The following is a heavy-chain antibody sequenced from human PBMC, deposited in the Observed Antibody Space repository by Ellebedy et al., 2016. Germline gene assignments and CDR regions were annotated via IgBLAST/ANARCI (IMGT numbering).Heavy chain of an antibody. CDR1: GFTFGDYA. CDR2: IRSKAYGGTT. D-gene: IGHD3-3*01. J-gene: IGHJ4*02. CDR3: TTEENPDFWSGYYQDY. V-gene: IGHV3-49*03. Sequence: GGSLRLSXTASGFTFGDYAMSWFRQAPGKGLEWVGFIRSKAYGGTTEYAASVKGRFTISRDDSKSIAYLQMNSLKTEDTAVYYCTTEENPDFWSGYYQDYWGQGTLVTVSS.